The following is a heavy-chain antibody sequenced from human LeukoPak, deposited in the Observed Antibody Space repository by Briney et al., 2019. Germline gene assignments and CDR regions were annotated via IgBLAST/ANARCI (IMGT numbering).Heavy chain of an antibody. CDR2: MSSSSSYI. CDR3: ARESGSASFDY. V-gene: IGHV3-21*01. Sequence: GGSLRLSCAASGFTFSSYSINWVRQAAGNGLEWVSSMSSSSSYIYYADSVKGRFTISRDNAKNSRYLQMNSLRAEDTAVYYCARESGSASFDYWGQGTLVTVSS. J-gene: IGHJ4*02. D-gene: IGHD6-19*01. CDR1: GFTFSSYS.